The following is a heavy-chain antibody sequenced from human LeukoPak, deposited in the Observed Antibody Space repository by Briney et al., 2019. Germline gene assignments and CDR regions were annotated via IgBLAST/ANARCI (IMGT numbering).Heavy chain of an antibody. D-gene: IGHD6-19*01. J-gene: IGHJ4*02. CDR3: ALTVAGTFDY. CDR2: IIPIFGTA. CDR1: GGTFSSYA. V-gene: IGHV1-69*13. Sequence: ASVKDSCKASGGTFSSYAISWVRQAPGQGLEWMGGIIPIFGTANYAQKFQGRVTITADESTSTAYMELSSLRFEDTAVYYCALTVAGTFDYWGQGTLVTVSS.